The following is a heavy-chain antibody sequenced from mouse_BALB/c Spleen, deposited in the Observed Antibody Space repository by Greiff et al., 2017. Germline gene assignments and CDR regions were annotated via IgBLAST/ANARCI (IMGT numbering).Heavy chain of an antibody. J-gene: IGHJ4*01. Sequence: EVQVVESGGGLVQPGGSLKLSCAASGFTFSSYTMSWVRQTPEKRLEWVAYISNGGGSTYYPDTVKGRFTISRDNAKNTLYLQMSSLKSEDTAMYYCARAMDYWGQGTSVTVSS. CDR2: ISNGGGST. CDR3: ARAMDY. V-gene: IGHV5-12-2*01. CDR1: GFTFSSYT.